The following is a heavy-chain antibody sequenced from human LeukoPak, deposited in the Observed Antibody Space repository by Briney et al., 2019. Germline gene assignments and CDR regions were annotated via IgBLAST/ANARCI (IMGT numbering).Heavy chain of an antibody. J-gene: IGHJ4*02. CDR3: ARDNANKIGY. CDR2: ITGDGSTT. D-gene: IGHD1/OR15-1a*01. CDR1: GFTFSRSW. Sequence: PGGSLRLSCAASGFTFSRSWMHWVRQAPGEGLVWVSRITGDGSTTIYADSVKGRFTISRDNAKNMVYLQLNSLRTEDTAVYYCARDNANKIGYWGQGTLLTVSS. V-gene: IGHV3-74*01.